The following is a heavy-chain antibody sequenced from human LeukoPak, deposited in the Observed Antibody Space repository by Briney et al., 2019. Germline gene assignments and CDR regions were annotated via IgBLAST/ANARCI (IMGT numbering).Heavy chain of an antibody. CDR3: ARGGGNFDY. V-gene: IGHV3-21*01. D-gene: IGHD2-15*01. Sequence: GGSLRLSCAASEFTFSSYTINWVRQAPGKGLEWISSISSTSTYISYADSVKGRFTISRDNAKNSLYLQMNSLRAEDTAVYYCARGGGNFDYWGQGTLVTVSS. J-gene: IGHJ4*02. CDR2: ISSTSTYI. CDR1: EFTFSSYT.